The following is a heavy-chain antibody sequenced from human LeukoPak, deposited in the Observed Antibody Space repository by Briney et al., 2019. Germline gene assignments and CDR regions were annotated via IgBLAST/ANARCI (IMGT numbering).Heavy chain of an antibody. CDR1: GYTFTSYG. V-gene: IGHV1-18*01. Sequence: ASVTVSCKASGYTFTSYGISWVRQAPGQGLEWVGWISAYNGNKNYVQKLQGRFTMTTDTSTSTAYMELRSLRSDDTAVYYCAFSGYSYGYSFDYWGQGTLVTVSS. CDR2: ISAYNGNK. J-gene: IGHJ4*02. D-gene: IGHD5-18*01. CDR3: AFSGYSYGYSFDY.